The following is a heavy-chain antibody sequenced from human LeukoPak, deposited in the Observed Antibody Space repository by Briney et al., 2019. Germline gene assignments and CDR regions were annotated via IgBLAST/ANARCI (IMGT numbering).Heavy chain of an antibody. V-gene: IGHV4-30-4*08. CDR1: GGSISSGDYY. J-gene: IGHJ4*02. CDR3: ARESMLNYYDSSGYYYSFDY. CDR2: IYYSGST. D-gene: IGHD3-22*01. Sequence: SHTLSLTCTVSGGSISSGDYYWSGIRQPPGKDLEGSGYIYYSGSTYYNPSLKSRVNISVDTSKNQFSLKLSSVTAADTAVYYCARESMLNYYDSSGYYYSFDYWGQGTLVTVSS.